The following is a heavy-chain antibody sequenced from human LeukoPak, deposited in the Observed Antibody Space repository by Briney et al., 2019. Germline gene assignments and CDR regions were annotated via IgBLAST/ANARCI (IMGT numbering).Heavy chain of an antibody. J-gene: IGHJ5*02. CDR3: ARDYYGSGSCYRWFDP. CDR1: GYTFTGYY. CDR2: IYPNSGGT. Sequence: ASVKVSCKASGYTFTGYYMHWVRQAPGQGLEWMGWIYPNSGGTNYAQKFQGWVTMTRDTSISTAYMELSRLRSDDTAVYYCARDYYGSGSCYRWFDPWGQGTLVTVSS. V-gene: IGHV1-2*04. D-gene: IGHD3-10*01.